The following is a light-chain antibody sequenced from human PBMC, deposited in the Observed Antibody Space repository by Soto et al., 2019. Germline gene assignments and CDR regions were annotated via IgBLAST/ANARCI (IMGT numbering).Light chain of an antibody. J-gene: IGKJ4*01. CDR2: GAS. V-gene: IGKV3-20*01. CDR1: QSVSSSY. CDR3: QQYQSLT. Sequence: EIVLTQSLVTLSLSPGERDTLSCRVSQSVSSSYFAWYQQKPGQAPRLLIYGASSRATGIPDMFGGSGSGTDFTLTITRLEPEDFAVYYCQQYQSLTFGGGTKVDIK.